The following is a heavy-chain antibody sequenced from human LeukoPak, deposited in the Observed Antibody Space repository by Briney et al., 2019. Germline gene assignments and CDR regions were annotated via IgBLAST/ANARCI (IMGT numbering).Heavy chain of an antibody. CDR3: ARPLKGGETRDY. D-gene: IGHD3-16*01. V-gene: IGHV4-39*01. CDR1: GGSISSSTYY. J-gene: IGHJ4*02. CDR2: IYHSGNT. Sequence: PSETLSLTCTVSGGSISSSTYYWGWIRQPPGKGLEWIGSIYHSGNTYYNPSLKSRVTISVDTSKNQFSLRLTSVTAADTAVYYCARPLKGGETRDYWGQGTLVTVSS.